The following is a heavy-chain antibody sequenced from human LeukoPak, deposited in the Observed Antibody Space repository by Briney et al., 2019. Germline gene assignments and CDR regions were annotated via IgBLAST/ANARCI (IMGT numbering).Heavy chain of an antibody. Sequence: PSETVCLTCAVYGGSFSRYYWSWIRQSPGKGLEWIAEIDHRGDTNYNPSVKSRVTISVDTSKNQFSLKVRSLSAADTAVYYCARGATISETGYFDFWGQGTLVTVSS. CDR2: IDHRGDT. D-gene: IGHD5-24*01. J-gene: IGHJ4*03. CDR3: ARGATISETGYFDF. CDR1: GGSFSRYY. V-gene: IGHV4-34*01.